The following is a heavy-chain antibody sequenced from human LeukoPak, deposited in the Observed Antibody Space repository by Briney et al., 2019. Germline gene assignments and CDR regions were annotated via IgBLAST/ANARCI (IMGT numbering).Heavy chain of an antibody. Sequence: GGSLRLSCVASGFTFSSYSMNWVRQAPGKGLEWVSSISSSSSYIYYADSVKGRFTISRDNAKNSLYLQMNSLRAEDTAVYYCATGIAVAVGVDYWGQGTLVTVSS. CDR3: ATGIAVAVGVDY. D-gene: IGHD6-19*01. CDR1: GFTFSSYS. CDR2: ISSSSSYI. J-gene: IGHJ4*02. V-gene: IGHV3-21*01.